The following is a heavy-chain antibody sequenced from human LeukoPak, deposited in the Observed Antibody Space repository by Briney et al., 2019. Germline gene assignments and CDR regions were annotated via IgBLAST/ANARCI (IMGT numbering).Heavy chain of an antibody. CDR3: ARGPLYYYYGMDV. CDR1: GGTFSSYA. V-gene: IGHV1-2*04. J-gene: IGHJ6*02. CDR2: INPNSGGT. Sequence: ASVKVSCKASGGTFSSYAISWVRQAPGQGLEWMGWINPNSGGTNYAQKFQGWVTMTRDTSISTAYMELSRLRSDDTAVYYCARGPLYYYYGMDVWGQGTTVTVSS.